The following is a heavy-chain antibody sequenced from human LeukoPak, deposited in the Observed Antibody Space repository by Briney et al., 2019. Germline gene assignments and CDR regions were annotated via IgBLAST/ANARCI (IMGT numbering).Heavy chain of an antibody. J-gene: IGHJ4*02. CDR2: IHSDGRDT. D-gene: IGHD6-6*01. V-gene: IGHV3-74*03. CDR1: GFNFGYYW. Sequence: GGSLRLSCGASGFNFGYYWMHWVRQVPGKGLVWVSRIHSDGRDTTYAESVKGRFTISRDNAKNTLSLEMNILNVDATVVYFCGRGRLRPFDLWEQETLVTVSS. CDR3: GRGRLRPFDL.